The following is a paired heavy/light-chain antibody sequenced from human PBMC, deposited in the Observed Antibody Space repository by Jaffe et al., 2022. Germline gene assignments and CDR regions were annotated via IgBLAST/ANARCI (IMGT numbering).Heavy chain of an antibody. CDR3: ARDFGLRGYCSSTSCYSGWFDP. J-gene: IGHJ5*02. Sequence: QVQLQESGPGLVKPSETLSLTCTVSGGSISSYYWSWIRQPPGKGLEWIGYIYYSGSTNYNPSLKSRVTISVDTSKNQFSLKLSSVTAADTAVYYCARDFGLRGYCSSTSCYSGWFDPWGQGTLVTVSS. CDR1: GGSISSYY. V-gene: IGHV4-59*01. D-gene: IGHD2-2*02. CDR2: IYYSGST.
Light chain of an antibody. Sequence: QSALTQPASVSGSPGQSITISCTGTSSDVGSYNLVSWYQQHPGKAPKLMIYEGSKRPSGVSNRFSGSKSGNTASLTISGLQAEDEADYYCCSYAGSSYVFGTGTKVTVL. CDR1: SSDVGSYNL. CDR3: CSYAGSSYV. CDR2: EGS. J-gene: IGLJ1*01. V-gene: IGLV2-23*01.